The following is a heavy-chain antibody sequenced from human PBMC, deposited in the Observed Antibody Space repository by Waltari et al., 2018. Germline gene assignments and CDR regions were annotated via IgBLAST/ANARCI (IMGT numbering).Heavy chain of an antibody. CDR1: GYSINSVFY. CDR2: IYHSGNT. V-gene: IGHV4-38-2*02. D-gene: IGHD2-15*01. CDR3: ARRVCSGGSCYGGGFYFDY. Sequence: QVQLQESGPGLVQPSETLSLPCNVSGYSINSVFYWGWIRQPPGKGLEWIGNIYHSGNTYYNPSLKRRVNISIDTSKNQFSLKLSSVTAADTAIYYCARRVCSGGSCYGGGFYFDYWGQGALVTVSS. J-gene: IGHJ4*02.